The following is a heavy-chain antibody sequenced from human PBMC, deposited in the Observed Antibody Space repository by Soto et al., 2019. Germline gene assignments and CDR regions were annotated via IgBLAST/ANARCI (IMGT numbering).Heavy chain of an antibody. CDR1: GFTFSSYA. Sequence: GGSLRLSCSASGFTFSSYAMHWVRQAPGKGLEYVSAISSNGGSTYYADSVKGRFTISRDNSKNTLYLQMSSLRAEDTAVYYCVKFAITSYGYLGAFDIWGQGTMVTVSS. D-gene: IGHD4-17*01. J-gene: IGHJ3*02. V-gene: IGHV3-64D*08. CDR3: VKFAITSYGYLGAFDI. CDR2: ISSNGGST.